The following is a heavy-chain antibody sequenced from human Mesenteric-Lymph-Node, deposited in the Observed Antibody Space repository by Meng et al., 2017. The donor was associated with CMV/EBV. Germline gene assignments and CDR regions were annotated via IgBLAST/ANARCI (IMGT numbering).Heavy chain of an antibody. V-gene: IGHV3-21*01. CDR1: GFTFSAYA. CDR2: ITSSTNYI. D-gene: IGHD4-23*01. J-gene: IGHJ4*02. Sequence: GESLKISCAASGFTFSAYAMHWVRQAPGKGLEWVSSITSSTNYIYYADSVKGRFTISRDNAKNSVYLQMNSLRAEDTAVYYCARLGYGINSGFDYWGQGTLVTVSS. CDR3: ARLGYGINSGFDY.